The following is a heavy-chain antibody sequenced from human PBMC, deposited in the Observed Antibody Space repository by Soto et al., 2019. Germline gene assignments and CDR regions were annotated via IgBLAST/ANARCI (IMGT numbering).Heavy chain of an antibody. Sequence: PSETLSLTCAVYGGSFSGYYWSWIRQPPGKGLEWTGEINHSGSTNYNPSLKSRVTISVDTSKNQFSLKLSSVTAADTAVYYCAREGRYCSSTSCYGARWGYYYYGMDVWGQGTTVTVSS. J-gene: IGHJ6*02. CDR2: INHSGST. V-gene: IGHV4-34*01. D-gene: IGHD2-2*01. CDR1: GGSFSGYY. CDR3: AREGRYCSSTSCYGARWGYYYYGMDV.